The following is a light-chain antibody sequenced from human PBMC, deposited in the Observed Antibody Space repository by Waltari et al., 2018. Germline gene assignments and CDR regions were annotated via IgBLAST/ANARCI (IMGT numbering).Light chain of an antibody. CDR3: QSYDRSLSGGYV. CDR2: GTT. V-gene: IGLV1-40*01. J-gene: IGLJ1*01. CDR1: SPNLGAGYA. Sequence: QSVLTQPPSVSGAPGQRVTISCTRSSPNLGAGYALHRYQQLPGPAPKPPNHGTTTRPSGVPDRVSGPKSGTSASLAITGLQAEDEADYYCQSYDRSLSGGYVFGPGTWVTVL.